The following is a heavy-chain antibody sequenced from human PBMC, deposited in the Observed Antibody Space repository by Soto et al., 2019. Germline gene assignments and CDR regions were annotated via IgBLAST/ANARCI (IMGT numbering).Heavy chain of an antibody. CDR2: INSGGGST. CDR3: AREVGSQDAFDI. J-gene: IGHJ3*02. V-gene: IGHV1-46*01. D-gene: IGHD1-26*01. CDR1: GFTVTSSA. Sequence: ASVKVSCKASGFTVTSSAMHWVRQAPGQGIEWMGIINSGGGSTSYAEKSQGRVTMTRDTSTSTVYMELSSLRSEDTAVYYCAREVGSQDAFDIWGQGTMVTVSS.